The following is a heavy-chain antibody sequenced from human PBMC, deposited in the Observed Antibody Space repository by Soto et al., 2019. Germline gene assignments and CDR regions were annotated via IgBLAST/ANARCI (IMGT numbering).Heavy chain of an antibody. V-gene: IGHV1-3*01. CDR2: INAGNGNT. J-gene: IGHJ6*02. Sequence: QVQLVQSGAEVKKPGASVKVSCKASGYTFTSYAMHWVRQAPGQRLEWMGWINAGNGNTKYSQKFQGRVTITRDTSASTAYMELSSLRSEDTAVYYCASAYCSSTSCYASYYYGMDVWGQGTTVTVSS. D-gene: IGHD2-2*01. CDR3: ASAYCSSTSCYASYYYGMDV. CDR1: GYTFTSYA.